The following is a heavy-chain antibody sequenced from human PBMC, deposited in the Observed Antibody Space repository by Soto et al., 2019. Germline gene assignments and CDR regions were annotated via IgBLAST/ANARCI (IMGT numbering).Heavy chain of an antibody. J-gene: IGHJ5*02. CDR1: GFTFNSYG. Sequence: PGGSLRLSCATSGFTFNSYGMRWVRQAPGKGLEWVAVIWYDGSNKYYADSVKGRFTVSRDNSKNTLYLQMNSLRAEDTAVYFCVRDQDSRGYSVFNLWGQGTQVTVSS. V-gene: IGHV3-33*01. D-gene: IGHD3-22*01. CDR2: IWYDGSNK. CDR3: VRDQDSRGYSVFNL.